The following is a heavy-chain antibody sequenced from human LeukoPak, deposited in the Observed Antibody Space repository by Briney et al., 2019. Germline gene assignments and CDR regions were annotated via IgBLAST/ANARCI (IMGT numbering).Heavy chain of an antibody. Sequence: PGGSLKISCKGSGYSFTSYWIGWVRQMPGKGLEWMGIIYPGDSDTRYSPSFQGQVTISADKSISTAYLQWSSLKASDTAMYYCARQNIVVVPADSNYYYYYYMDVWGKGTTVTVSS. CDR2: IYPGDSDT. CDR3: ARQNIVVVPADSNYYYYYYMDV. CDR1: GYSFTSYW. V-gene: IGHV5-51*01. J-gene: IGHJ6*03. D-gene: IGHD2-2*01.